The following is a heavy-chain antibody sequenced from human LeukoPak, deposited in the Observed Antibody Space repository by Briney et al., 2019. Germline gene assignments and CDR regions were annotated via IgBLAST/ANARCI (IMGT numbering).Heavy chain of an antibody. J-gene: IGHJ4*02. CDR3: ARSRGGFYHY. V-gene: IGHV3-74*01. D-gene: IGHD2/OR15-2a*01. CDR1: GFTFSNDW. Sequence: GGSLRLSCAASGFTFSNDWMHWVRQAPGKWLVWVSRINTDGSTTTYADSVKGRFTISRDNAKNTLYLQMNSLRVEDTAVYYCARSRGGFYHYWGQGTLVTVSS. CDR2: INTDGSTT.